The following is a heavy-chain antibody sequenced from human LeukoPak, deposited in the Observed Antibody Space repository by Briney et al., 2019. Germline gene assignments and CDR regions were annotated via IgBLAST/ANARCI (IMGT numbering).Heavy chain of an antibody. CDR1: GGSISSYY. V-gene: IGHV4-59*01. J-gene: IGHJ4*02. CDR2: IYYSGST. Sequence: SETLSLTCTVSGGSISSYYWSWIRQPPGKGLEWIGYIYYSGSTNYNPSLKSRVTISVDTSKNQFSLKLSSVTAADTAVYYCARVDRGFSDYWGQGTLVTVSS. D-gene: IGHD1-14*01. CDR3: ARVDRGFSDY.